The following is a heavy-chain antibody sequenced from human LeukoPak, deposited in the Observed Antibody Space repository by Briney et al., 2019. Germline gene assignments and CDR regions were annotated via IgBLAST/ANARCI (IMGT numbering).Heavy chain of an antibody. CDR3: ARVGYDGSGWYPNLDY. CDR1: GYTFTGYY. Sequence: GASVKVSCKASGYTFTGYYMHWVRQAPGQGPEWMGWINPNSGGTNYAQEFQGRVTMTRDTSISTAYMELSRLRSDDTAVYYCARVGYDGSGWYPNLDYWGQGTLVTVSS. D-gene: IGHD6-19*01. V-gene: IGHV1-2*02. J-gene: IGHJ4*02. CDR2: INPNSGGT.